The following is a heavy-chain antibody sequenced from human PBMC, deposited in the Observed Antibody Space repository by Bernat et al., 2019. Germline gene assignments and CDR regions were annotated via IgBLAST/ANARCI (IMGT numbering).Heavy chain of an antibody. J-gene: IGHJ3*02. Sequence: EVQLLESGGGLVQPGGSLRLFCTASGFTFSTYAMTWVRQAPGKGLEWVSTITDRGGGPYYADSVKGRFTISRDNSKSTLYLQMNSLRAEDTALYYCAKDLARYSSSSYAFDIWGQGTMVTVSS. CDR2: ITDRGGGP. CDR3: AKDLARYSSSSYAFDI. D-gene: IGHD6-6*01. CDR1: GFTFSTYA. V-gene: IGHV3-23*01.